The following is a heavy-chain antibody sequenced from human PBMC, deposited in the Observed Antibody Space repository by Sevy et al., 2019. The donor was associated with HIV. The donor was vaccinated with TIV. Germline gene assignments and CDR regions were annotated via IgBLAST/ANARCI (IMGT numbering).Heavy chain of an antibody. CDR1: GFTFNFHG. J-gene: IGHJ6*02. CDR3: AKVDVVVPVADYGLDV. Sequence: GGSLRLSCAASGFTFNFHGMHWVRQAPGKGLEWVSSISRSGSSTDYADSVKGRFTISRDNSMNTLYLQMNSLRAEDTAVYYCAKVDVVVPVADYGLDVWGQGTTVTVSS. V-gene: IGHV3-23*01. D-gene: IGHD2-2*01. CDR2: ISRSGSST.